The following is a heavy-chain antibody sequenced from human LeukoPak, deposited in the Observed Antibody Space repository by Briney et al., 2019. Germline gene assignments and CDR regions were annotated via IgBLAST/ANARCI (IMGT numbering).Heavy chain of an antibody. Sequence: PGGSLRLSCAASGFTFSSYWMHWVRQAPGKGLVWVSRINSDGSSTTYADSVKGRFAISRDNAKNTLYLQMNSLRAEDTAVYYCASSGSGNYLRSGAWGQGTLVTVSS. CDR2: INSDGSST. J-gene: IGHJ5*02. CDR3: ASSGSGNYLRSGA. V-gene: IGHV3-74*01. D-gene: IGHD3-10*01. CDR1: GFTFSSYW.